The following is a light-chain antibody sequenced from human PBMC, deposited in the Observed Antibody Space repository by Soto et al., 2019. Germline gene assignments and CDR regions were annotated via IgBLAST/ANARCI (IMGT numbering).Light chain of an antibody. CDR2: RAS. V-gene: IGKV1-5*03. CDR1: QSISTW. Sequence: DIQMTQSPSTLSASVGDRVTITCRASQSISTWLTWYQQKPGKAPNLLIYRASSLESGVPSRFSGSGSGTEFTLTISSLQPDDFATYYCQQYSSLPYTFGQGTKLEIK. CDR3: QQYSSLPYT. J-gene: IGKJ2*01.